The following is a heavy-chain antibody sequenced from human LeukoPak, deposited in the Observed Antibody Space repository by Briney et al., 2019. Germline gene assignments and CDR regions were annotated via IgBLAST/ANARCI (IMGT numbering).Heavy chain of an antibody. CDR1: GFTFSSYW. CDR2: IKQDGSEK. J-gene: IGHJ3*02. Sequence: GGSLRLSCAASGFTFSSYWMSWVRQAPGKGLEWVANIKQDGSEKYYVDSVKGRFTTSRDNAKNSLYLQMNSLRAEDTAVYYCASWVGAHDAFDIWGQGTMVTVSS. V-gene: IGHV3-7*01. D-gene: IGHD1-26*01. CDR3: ASWVGAHDAFDI.